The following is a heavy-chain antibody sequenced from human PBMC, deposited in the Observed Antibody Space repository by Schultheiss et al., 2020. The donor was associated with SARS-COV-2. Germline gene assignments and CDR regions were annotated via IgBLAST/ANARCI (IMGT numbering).Heavy chain of an antibody. CDR3: AKRRVSTPSFDY. Sequence: GESLKISCAASGFTFSSYAMSWVRQAPGKGLEWVSAISGSGGSTYYADSVKGRFTISRDNSKNTLYLQMNSLRAEDTAVYYCAKRRVSTPSFDYWGQGTLVTVSS. V-gene: IGHV3-23*01. J-gene: IGHJ4*02. CDR2: ISGSGGST. D-gene: IGHD2-15*01. CDR1: GFTFSSYA.